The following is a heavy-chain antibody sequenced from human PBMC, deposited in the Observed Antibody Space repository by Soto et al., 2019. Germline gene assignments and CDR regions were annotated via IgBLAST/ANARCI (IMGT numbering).Heavy chain of an antibody. V-gene: IGHV3-21*01. CDR3: ARDDSYGVRTFSV. CDR1: GFTFSSYS. CDR2: ISSSSSYI. J-gene: IGHJ4*02. Sequence: GGSLRLSCAASGFTFSSYSMNWVRQAPGKGLEWVSSISSSSSYIYYADSVKGRFTISRDNAKNSLYLQMNSLRAEDTAVYYCARDDSYGVRTFSVWGQGTLVTVSS. D-gene: IGHD4-17*01.